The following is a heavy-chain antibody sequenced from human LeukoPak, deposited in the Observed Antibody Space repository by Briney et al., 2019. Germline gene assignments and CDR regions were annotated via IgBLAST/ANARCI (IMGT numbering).Heavy chain of an antibody. CDR2: ISWNSGSI. V-gene: IGHV3-9*01. J-gene: IGHJ4*02. CDR3: ARRLRGYFDY. CDR1: GFTFDDYA. Sequence: GGSLRLSCAASGFTFDDYAMHWVRQAPGKGLEWVSGISWNSGSIGYADSVKGRFTISRDNAKNSLYLQMNSLRAEDTAVYYCARRLRGYFDYWGQGTLVTVSS. D-gene: IGHD4-17*01.